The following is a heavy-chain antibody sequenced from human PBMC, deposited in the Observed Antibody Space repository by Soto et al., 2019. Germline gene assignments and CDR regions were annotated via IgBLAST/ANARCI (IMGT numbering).Heavy chain of an antibody. Sequence: GASVKVSCKASGFTFTSSAVQWVRQARGQRLEWIGWIVVGSGNTNYAQKFQERVTITRDMSTSTAYMELSSLRSEDTAVYYCAAELPEYYDSSGYYPGGPFDYWG. CDR2: IVVGSGNT. D-gene: IGHD3-22*01. CDR1: GFTFTSSA. V-gene: IGHV1-58*01. J-gene: IGHJ4*01. CDR3: AAELPEYYDSSGYYPGGPFDY.